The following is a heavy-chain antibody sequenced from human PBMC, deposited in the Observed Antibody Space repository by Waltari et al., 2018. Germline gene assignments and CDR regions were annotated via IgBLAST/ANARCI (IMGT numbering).Heavy chain of an antibody. CDR2: IFVGGNT. CDR1: GFTVSTKY. J-gene: IGHJ4*02. D-gene: IGHD3-10*01. CDR3: TRHNYYGSGSYYFDY. V-gene: IGHV3-53*01. Sequence: EVQLVESGGGLIQPGGSLRLSCAASGFTVSTKYMSWVRQAPGKGLEGVSVIFVGGNTYYADSVEGRFTISRDNSENTLSLQINSLRADDTAVYYCTRHNYYGSGSYYFDYWGQGTLVTVSS.